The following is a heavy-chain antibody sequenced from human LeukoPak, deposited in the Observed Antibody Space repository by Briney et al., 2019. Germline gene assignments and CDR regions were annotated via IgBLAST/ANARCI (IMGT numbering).Heavy chain of an antibody. Sequence: SETLSLTCAVYLGSFIGYYWSWIRQPPGKGLEWIGEINHSGSTNYNPSLKSRVTISVDTSKNQFSLKLSSVSAAATAVYYCARIYGYRHINWFDPGGQGTLVTVSS. CDR3: ARIYGYRHINWFDP. V-gene: IGHV4-34*01. CDR1: LGSFIGYY. J-gene: IGHJ5*02. CDR2: INHSGST. D-gene: IGHD5-24*01.